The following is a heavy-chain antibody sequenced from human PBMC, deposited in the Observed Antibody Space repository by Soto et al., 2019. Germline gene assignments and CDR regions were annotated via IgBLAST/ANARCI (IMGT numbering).Heavy chain of an antibody. Sequence: PGESLKISCKGSGYSFTSYWISWVRQMPGKGLEWMGRIDPSDSYTNYSPSFQGHVTISADKSISTAYLQWSSLKASDTAMYYCARLTTAMDRRSYNWFDPWSQGTLVTVSS. CDR2: IDPSDSYT. CDR1: GYSFTSYW. V-gene: IGHV5-10-1*01. D-gene: IGHD5-18*01. J-gene: IGHJ5*02. CDR3: ARLTTAMDRRSYNWFDP.